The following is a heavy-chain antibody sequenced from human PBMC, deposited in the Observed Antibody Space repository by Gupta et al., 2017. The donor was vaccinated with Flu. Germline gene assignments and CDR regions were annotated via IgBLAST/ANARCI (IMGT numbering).Heavy chain of an antibody. J-gene: IGHJ4*02. CDR1: GFTFSRHW. D-gene: IGHD1-26*01. Sequence: EVQLVESGGGLVQPGGSLRLSCVASGFTFSRHWMTWVRQAPGKGLEWVANIKPDGSENYYVGSLKGRFTISRDNAKNSLYLQVNSLRAEDTAVYYCARYSGSYHSWDYWGQGTLVTVSS. CDR2: IKPDGSEN. V-gene: IGHV3-7*01. CDR3: ARYSGSYHSWDY.